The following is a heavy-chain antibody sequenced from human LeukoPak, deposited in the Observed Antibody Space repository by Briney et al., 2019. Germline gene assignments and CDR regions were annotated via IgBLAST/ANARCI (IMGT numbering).Heavy chain of an antibody. CDR3: ARAGFRAFDI. Sequence: SETLSLTCTVSGGSISSHYWSCIRQPPGKGLEWIGYIYYSGSTNYNPSLKSRVTISVDTSKNQFSLKLSSVTAADTAVYYCARAGFRAFDIWGQGTMVTVSS. CDR1: GGSISSHY. V-gene: IGHV4-59*11. J-gene: IGHJ3*02. D-gene: IGHD1-14*01. CDR2: IYYSGST.